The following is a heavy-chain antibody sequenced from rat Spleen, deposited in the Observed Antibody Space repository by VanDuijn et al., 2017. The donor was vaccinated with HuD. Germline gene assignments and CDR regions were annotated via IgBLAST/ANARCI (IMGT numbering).Heavy chain of an antibody. J-gene: IGHJ2*01. CDR2: ITTGGGNT. Sequence: EVQLVESGGVLVQPGRSLKLSCAASGFTFSNYGMAWVRQTPTKGLEWVASITTGGGNTYYRDSVKGRFTISRDNAKNTQYLQMDSLRSEDTATYYCARKGILRPGGDYFDYWGQGVMVTVSS. CDR3: ARKGILRPGGDYFDY. V-gene: IGHV5S14*01. CDR1: GFTFSNYG. D-gene: IGHD1-6*01.